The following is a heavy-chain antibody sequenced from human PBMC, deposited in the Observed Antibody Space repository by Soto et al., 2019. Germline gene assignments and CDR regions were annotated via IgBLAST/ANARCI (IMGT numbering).Heavy chain of an antibody. CDR3: ARDLIPELPHYYYYMDV. CDR1: GYTFTSYG. V-gene: IGHV1-18*01. J-gene: IGHJ6*03. CDR2: ISAYNGNT. D-gene: IGHD1-7*01. Sequence: ASVKVSCKASGYTFTSYGISWVRQAPGQGLEWMGWISAYNGNTNYAQKLQGRVTMTTDTSTSTAYMELRSLRSDDTAVYYCARDLIPELPHYYYYMDVWGKGTTVTAP.